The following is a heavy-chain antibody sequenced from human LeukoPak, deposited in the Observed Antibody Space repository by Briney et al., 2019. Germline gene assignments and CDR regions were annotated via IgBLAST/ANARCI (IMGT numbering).Heavy chain of an antibody. Sequence: SETQTLTCSVCGRLINRYYWSWIRRPTEKALEWFGYIYHTGSNNYSPSLQSRVTMSVDTSKNQFSLKLSSVAAADTAVYYCARARDSNSWYAVDIWDEGTMVTVSS. CDR2: IYHTGSN. V-gene: IGHV4-59*08. D-gene: IGHD6-13*01. CDR1: GRLINRYY. CDR3: ARARDSNSWYAVDI. J-gene: IGHJ3*02.